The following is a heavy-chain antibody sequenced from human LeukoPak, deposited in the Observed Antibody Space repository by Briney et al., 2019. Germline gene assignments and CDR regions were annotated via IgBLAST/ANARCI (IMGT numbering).Heavy chain of an antibody. V-gene: IGHV1-69*04. CDR2: IIPILGIA. D-gene: IGHD3-10*01. Sequence: VASVKVSCKASGGTFSSYAISWVRQAPGQGLEWMGRIIPILGIANYAQKFQGRVTMTRDTSTSTVYMELSSLRSEDTAVYYCARGTKQLLWLTNDAGGWFDPWGQGTLVTVPS. CDR3: ARGTKQLLWLTNDAGGWFDP. CDR1: GGTFSSYA. J-gene: IGHJ5*02.